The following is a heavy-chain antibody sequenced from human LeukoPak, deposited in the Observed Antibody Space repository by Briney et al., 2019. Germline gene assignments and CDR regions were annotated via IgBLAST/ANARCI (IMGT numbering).Heavy chain of an antibody. J-gene: IGHJ5*02. D-gene: IGHD4-23*01. CDR2: IRNSRGT. V-gene: IGHV4-31*03. CDR3: GKVGGNSNS. Sequence: SETLSLTCTLSGGSITSDIFYWNWLRHHPGKGLEWIGSIRNSRGTSYNPSLESRLTISRDTSENQFFLKMSSVTAADTAMYYCGKVGGNSNSWGQGTLVTVSS. CDR1: GGSITSDIFY.